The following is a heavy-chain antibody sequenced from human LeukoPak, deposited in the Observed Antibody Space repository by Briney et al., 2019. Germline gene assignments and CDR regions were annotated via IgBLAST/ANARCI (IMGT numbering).Heavy chain of an antibody. V-gene: IGHV4-59*01. CDR1: GGSISGYY. CDR3: VRSREAYILGH. J-gene: IGHJ4*02. CDR2: IYDSGGT. D-gene: IGHD5-24*01. Sequence: SETLSLTCTVSGGSISGYYWTWIRQPPGKGLEWVGYIYDSGGTKHTPSLKSRVTTSYHTTKNNSSSKLNSMTTADTTVEYFVRSREAYILGHWGGGILVSVS.